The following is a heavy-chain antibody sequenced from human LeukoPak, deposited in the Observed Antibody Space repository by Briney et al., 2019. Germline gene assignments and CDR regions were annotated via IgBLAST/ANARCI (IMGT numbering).Heavy chain of an antibody. D-gene: IGHD3-22*01. V-gene: IGHV1-2*02. Sequence: ASLKVSCKASGYIFSGYYMHWVRQAPGQGLEWMGWINHNSGGTNYAQKFQGRVTMTSDTSISTAYMELSRLKSDDKAVYYCAILGPYDSSGYYYVDYWGQGTLVTVSS. CDR1: GYIFSGYY. CDR3: AILGPYDSSGYYYVDY. J-gene: IGHJ4*02. CDR2: INHNSGGT.